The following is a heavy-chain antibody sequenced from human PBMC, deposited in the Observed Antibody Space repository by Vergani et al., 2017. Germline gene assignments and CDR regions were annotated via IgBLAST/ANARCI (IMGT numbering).Heavy chain of an antibody. D-gene: IGHD6-6*01. CDR2: IYYSGST. V-gene: IGHV4-59*01. CDR3: AGKYSSRDYYYYGMDV. Sequence: QVQLQESGPGLVKPSETLSLTCTVSGGSISSYYWSWIRQPPGKGLEWIGYIYYSGSTNYNPSLKSRVTISVDTSKTQFSLKLSSVTAADTAVYYCAGKYSSRDYYYYGMDVWGQGTTVTVSS. J-gene: IGHJ6*02. CDR1: GGSISSYY.